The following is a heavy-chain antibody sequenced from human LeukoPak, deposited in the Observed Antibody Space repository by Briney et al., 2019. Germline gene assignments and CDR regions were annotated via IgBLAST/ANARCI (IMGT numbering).Heavy chain of an antibody. CDR2: NSGSGGST. V-gene: IGHV3-23*01. D-gene: IGHD6-19*01. CDR1: GFTFSSYA. Sequence: GGSLRLSCVASGFTFSSYAMSWVRQAPGKGLEWVSGNSGSGGSTYYADSVKGRFTISRDNSKNTLFLQMNSLRAEATAVYYCAKETYSSGWYPYFDYWGQGTLVTVSS. CDR3: AKETYSSGWYPYFDY. J-gene: IGHJ4*02.